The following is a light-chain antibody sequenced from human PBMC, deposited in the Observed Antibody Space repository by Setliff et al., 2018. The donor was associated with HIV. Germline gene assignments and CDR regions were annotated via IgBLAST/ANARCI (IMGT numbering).Light chain of an antibody. CDR3: SSYTSSCTYV. J-gene: IGLJ1*01. CDR1: SSDVGGYNY. Sequence: QSALTQPASVSGSPGQSITISCTGTSSDVGGYNYVSWYQQHPGKAPKFMIYDVSKRPSGVSNRFSGSKSGNTASLTISGLQAEDEADYYCSSYTSSCTYVFGTGTKSPS. CDR2: DVS. V-gene: IGLV2-14*01.